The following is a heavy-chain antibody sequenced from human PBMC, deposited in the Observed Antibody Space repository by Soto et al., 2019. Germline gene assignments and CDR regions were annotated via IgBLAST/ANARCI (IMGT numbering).Heavy chain of an antibody. CDR3: ARDRSWYSSGWSQPNWFDP. Sequence: ASVKVSCKASGYTFTSYGISWVRQAPGQGLEWMGWISAYNGNTNYAQKLQGRVTITRDTSASTAYMELSSLRSEDTAVYYCARDRSWYSSGWSQPNWFDPWGQGTLVTVSS. CDR2: ISAYNGNT. J-gene: IGHJ5*02. D-gene: IGHD6-19*01. V-gene: IGHV1-18*01. CDR1: GYTFTSYG.